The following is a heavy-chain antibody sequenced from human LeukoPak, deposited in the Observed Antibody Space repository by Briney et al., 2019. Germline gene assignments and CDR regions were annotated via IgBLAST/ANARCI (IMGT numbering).Heavy chain of an antibody. CDR1: GYTFTSYG. J-gene: IGHJ4*02. CDR3: ARVAVLRYFVWVDY. V-gene: IGHV1-18*04. D-gene: IGHD3-9*01. Sequence: ASVTVSCKASGYTFTSYGFSWVRQAPGHGVEGMGWISTYNGNTNYAQKLQGRVTMTTDTSTSTAYMELRSLRSDDTAVYYCARVAVLRYFVWVDYWGQGTLVTVSS. CDR2: ISTYNGNT.